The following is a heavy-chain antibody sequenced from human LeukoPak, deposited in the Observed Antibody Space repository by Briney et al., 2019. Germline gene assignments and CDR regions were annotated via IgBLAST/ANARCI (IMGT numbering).Heavy chain of an antibody. V-gene: IGHV1-18*01. CDR1: GYTFTGYG. CDR3: ARDSLGGFCSSSDCVLGVY. CDR2: ITTKNGNT. D-gene: IGHD2-2*01. Sequence: ASVKVSCKASGYTFTGYGISWVRQAPGQGLEWMGWITTKNGNTNYAKSLQGRVTMTTDTSTNTAYMELRSLRSDDTAVYFCARDSLGGFCSSSDCVLGVYWGQGTRVTVSS. J-gene: IGHJ4*02.